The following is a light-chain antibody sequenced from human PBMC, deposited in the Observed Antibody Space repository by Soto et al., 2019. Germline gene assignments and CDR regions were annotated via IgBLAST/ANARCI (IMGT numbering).Light chain of an antibody. J-gene: IGKJ1*01. CDR3: HQYGSSSWT. CDR1: QSVSSSY. Sequence: EIVLTQSPGTLSFSAGERATLSFRASQSVSSSYLAWYQQKPGQAPRLLIYGASSRATGIPDRFSGSGSGTDFTLTISGLEPEDFAVYYCHQYGSSSWTFGQGTKVDIK. V-gene: IGKV3-20*01. CDR2: GAS.